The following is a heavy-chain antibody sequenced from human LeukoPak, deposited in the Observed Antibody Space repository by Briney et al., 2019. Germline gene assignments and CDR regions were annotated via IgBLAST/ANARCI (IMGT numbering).Heavy chain of an antibody. D-gene: IGHD2-8*01. CDR2: INHSGST. CDR1: GGSFSGYY. Sequence: SETLSLTCAVYGGSFSGYYWSWIRRPPGKGLEWIGEINHSGSTNYNPSLKSRVTISVDTSKNQFSLKLSSVTAADTAVYYCARRYRSRYCTNGVCYSMDVWGQGTTVTVSS. CDR3: ARRYRSRYCTNGVCYSMDV. V-gene: IGHV4-34*01. J-gene: IGHJ6*02.